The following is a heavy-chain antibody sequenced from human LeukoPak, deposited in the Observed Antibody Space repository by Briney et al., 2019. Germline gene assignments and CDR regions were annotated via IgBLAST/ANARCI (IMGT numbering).Heavy chain of an antibody. J-gene: IGHJ4*02. V-gene: IGHV3-7*03. CDR1: GFTFSSYW. D-gene: IGHD3-10*01. Sequence: PGGSVRLSCAASGFTFSSYWMSCARQSPGKGLEGVANIKEDGSEKYYVDSVKGRFTISRDNAKNSLYLQMNSLRAEDTAVYYCARKHYGSGSYFLEYWGQGTLVTVSS. CDR2: IKEDGSEK. CDR3: ARKHYGSGSYFLEY.